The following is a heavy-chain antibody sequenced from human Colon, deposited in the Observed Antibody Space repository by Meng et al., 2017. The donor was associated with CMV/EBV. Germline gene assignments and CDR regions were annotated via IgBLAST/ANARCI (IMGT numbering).Heavy chain of an antibody. V-gene: IGHV1-2*02. D-gene: IGHD1-26*01. CDR3: AREDGSYFHY. Sequence: ASVKVSCKSSGYTFTDYYIHWVRQAPGQGLEWVGWINPYSGVTNYAQKFQGRVTMTTDTSTSTAYMELRSLRSDDTAVYYCAREDGSYFHYWGQGTLVTVSS. CDR2: INPYSGVT. J-gene: IGHJ4*02. CDR1: GYTFTDYY.